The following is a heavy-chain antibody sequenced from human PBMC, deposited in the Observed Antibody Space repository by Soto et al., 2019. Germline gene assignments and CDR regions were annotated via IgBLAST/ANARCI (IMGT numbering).Heavy chain of an antibody. CDR3: AKGGRQWLVTSDFNY. Sequence: TLSLTCTVSGGSMSTSDYYWGWIRQTPGKGLEYIGNIDYRGTASYNPSLESRVTISTDTSKNTVSREMTSLRAEDTAVYYCAKGGRQWLVTSDFNYWGQGALVTVSS. CDR2: IDYRGTA. D-gene: IGHD6-19*01. J-gene: IGHJ4*02. V-gene: IGHV4-39*01. CDR1: GGSMSTSDYY.